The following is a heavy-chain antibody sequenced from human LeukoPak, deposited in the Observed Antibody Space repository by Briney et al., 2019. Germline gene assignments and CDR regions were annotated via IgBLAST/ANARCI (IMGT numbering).Heavy chain of an antibody. CDR2: IIPIFGTA. Sequence: GASVKVSCKASGSTFSSYAISWVRQAPGQGLEWMGGIIPIFGTANYAQKFQGRVTITTDESTSTAYMELSSLRSEDTAVYYCARGGHVLLTMIVPWDDWGQGTLVTVSS. CDR1: GSTFSSYA. D-gene: IGHD3-22*01. CDR3: ARGGHVLLTMIVPWDD. V-gene: IGHV1-69*05. J-gene: IGHJ4*02.